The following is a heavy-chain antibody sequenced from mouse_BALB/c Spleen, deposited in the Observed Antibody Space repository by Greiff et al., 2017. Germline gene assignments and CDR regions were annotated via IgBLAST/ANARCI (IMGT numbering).Heavy chain of an antibody. CDR3: ARGNYDYDWGFAY. CDR1: GFTFSDYY. V-gene: IGHV5-4*02. Sequence: EVKVVESGGGLVKPGGSLKLSCAASGFTFSDYYMYWVRQTPEKRLEWVATISDGGSYTYYPDSVKGRFTISRDNAKNNLYLQMSSLKSEDTAMYYCARGNYDYDWGFAYWGQGTLVTVSA. D-gene: IGHD2-4*01. J-gene: IGHJ3*01. CDR2: ISDGGSYT.